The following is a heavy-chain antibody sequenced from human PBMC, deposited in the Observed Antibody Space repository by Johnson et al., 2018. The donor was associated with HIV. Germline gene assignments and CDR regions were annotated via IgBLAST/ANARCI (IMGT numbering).Heavy chain of an antibody. Sequence: EVQLVESGGGLVQPGRSLRLSCAASGFTFDDYAMHWVRQAPGKGLEWVSAISGSGGSTYYADSVKGRFTISRDNAKNSLYLQMNSLRAEETAVYYCASKAAGTMHAFDIWGRGTMVTVSS. V-gene: IGHV3-9*01. J-gene: IGHJ3*02. CDR2: ISGSGGST. D-gene: IGHD6-13*01. CDR3: ASKAAGTMHAFDI. CDR1: GFTFDDYA.